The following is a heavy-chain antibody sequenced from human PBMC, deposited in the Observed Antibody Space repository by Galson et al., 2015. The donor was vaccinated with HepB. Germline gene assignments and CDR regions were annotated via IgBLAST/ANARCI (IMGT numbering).Heavy chain of an antibody. J-gene: IGHJ4*02. CDR1: GFTFSSYA. D-gene: IGHD2-15*01. Sequence: SLRLSCAASGFTFSSYAMSWVRQAPGKGLEWVSTISSNGGSTYYADSVKGRFTISRDISKNTLYLQMNSLRAEDTAVYYCAKSVFCSGGSCYSAIDNWGQGTLVTVSS. CDR3: AKSVFCSGGSCYSAIDN. V-gene: IGHV3-23*01. CDR2: ISSNGGST.